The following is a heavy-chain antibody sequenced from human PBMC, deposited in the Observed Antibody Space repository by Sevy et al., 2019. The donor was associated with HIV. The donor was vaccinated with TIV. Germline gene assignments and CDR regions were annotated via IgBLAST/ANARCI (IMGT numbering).Heavy chain of an antibody. CDR1: GFTFRNYA. V-gene: IGHV3-23*01. Sequence: GGSLRLSCAASGFTFRNYALGWVRQAPGKGLEWVSALSGGGDNAHYEYAVKVRFTISRDNSKNTLNLQMKSLRAEDTAMYYCAKDIAGAYTYGYDSANFDYWGQGTLVTVSS. J-gene: IGHJ4*02. CDR2: LSGGGDNA. CDR3: AKDIAGAYTYGYDSANFDY. D-gene: IGHD5-18*01.